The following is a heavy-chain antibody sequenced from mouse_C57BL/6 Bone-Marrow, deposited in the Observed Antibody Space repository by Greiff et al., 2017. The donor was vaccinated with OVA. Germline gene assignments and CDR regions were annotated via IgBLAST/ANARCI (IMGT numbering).Heavy chain of an antibody. CDR3: HWYFDV. CDR1: GFTLSNYW. CDR2: IRFEYDDYAT. V-gene: IGHV6-3*01. Sequence: EVHLVESGGGLVQPGGSMKLSCVASGFTLSNYWVNWVRQSPEKGLEWVGQIRFEYDDYATYYAELVKRRFTISRDDSKSSVYLKMNNLKAEDTGIYYGHWYFDVWGTGTTVTVSS. J-gene: IGHJ1*03.